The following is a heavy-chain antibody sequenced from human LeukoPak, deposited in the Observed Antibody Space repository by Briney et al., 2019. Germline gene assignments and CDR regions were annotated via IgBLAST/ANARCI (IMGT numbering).Heavy chain of an antibody. D-gene: IGHD2-2*01. CDR1: GFTVSSNY. Sequence: HSGGSLRLSCAASGFTVSSNYMSWVRQAPGKGLEWVSAISGSGGSTYYADSVKGRFTISRDNSKNTLYLQMNSLRAEDTAVYYCAKRPVVPAAKVTYFDYWGQGTLVTVSS. J-gene: IGHJ4*02. CDR2: ISGSGGST. V-gene: IGHV3-23*01. CDR3: AKRPVVPAAKVTYFDY.